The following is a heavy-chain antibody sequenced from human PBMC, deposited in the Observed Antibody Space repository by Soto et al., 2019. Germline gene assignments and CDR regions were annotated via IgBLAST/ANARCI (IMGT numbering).Heavy chain of an antibody. CDR3: ARDHRNWTAFDI. D-gene: IGHD1-1*01. CDR2: IYSGGST. J-gene: IGHJ3*02. Sequence: GGSLRLSCAASGFTVSSNYMSWVRQAPGKGLEWVSVIYSGGSTYYADSVKGRFTISRHNSKNTLYLQMNSLRAANTAVYYCARDHRNWTAFDIWGQGTMVTVSS. CDR1: GFTVSSNY. V-gene: IGHV3-66*01.